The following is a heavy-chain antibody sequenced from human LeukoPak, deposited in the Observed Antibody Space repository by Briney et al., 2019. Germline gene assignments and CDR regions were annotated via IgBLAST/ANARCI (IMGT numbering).Heavy chain of an antibody. D-gene: IGHD2-2*02. V-gene: IGHV1-18*01. Sequence: GASVKVSCKASGYTFTSYGISWVRQAPGQGLEWMGWISGFSGNTVYAQKVQGRITITTDTSTSTAYMELRSLRSDDTAVYYCARDACSSTACYTWNYMDVGGKGTTVTLS. CDR3: ARDACSSTACYTWNYMDV. CDR1: GYTFTSYG. CDR2: ISGFSGNT. J-gene: IGHJ6*03.